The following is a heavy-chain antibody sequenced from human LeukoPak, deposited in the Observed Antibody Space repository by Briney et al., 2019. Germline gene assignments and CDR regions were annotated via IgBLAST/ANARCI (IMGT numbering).Heavy chain of an antibody. J-gene: IGHJ4*02. CDR1: GYTFTDYY. D-gene: IGHD5-12*01. CDR3: ARARPGPDYLDDDY. CDR2: VDPEDGET. Sequence: ATVKISCKVSGYTFTDYYMHWVQQAPGKGLEWMGLVDPEDGETIYAEKFQGRVTMTRNTSISTAYMELSSLRSEDTAVYYCARARPGPDYLDDDYWGQGTLVTVSS. V-gene: IGHV1-69-2*01.